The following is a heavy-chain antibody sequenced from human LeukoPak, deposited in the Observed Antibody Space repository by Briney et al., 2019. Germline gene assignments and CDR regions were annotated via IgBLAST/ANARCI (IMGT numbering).Heavy chain of an antibody. CDR3: ASDSSGYYAHFDY. CDR2: IYPKRGGT. J-gene: IGHJ4*02. D-gene: IGHD3-22*01. CDR1: GYTLTGYH. V-gene: IGHV1-2*02. Sequence: RASVKVSCKASGYTLTGYHTHGVRQAPEQGLVCVAWIYPKRGGTNYAQKFQGRVTMTRYTSISTAYMELSRLRSDDTAVYYCASDSSGYYAHFDYWGQGTLVTVSS.